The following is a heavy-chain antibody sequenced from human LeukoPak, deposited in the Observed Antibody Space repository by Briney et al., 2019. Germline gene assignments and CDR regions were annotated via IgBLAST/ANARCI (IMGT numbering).Heavy chain of an antibody. J-gene: IGHJ4*02. Sequence: ASVKVSCKVSGYTLTELSMHWVRQAPGKGLEWMGGFDPEDGETIYAQKFQGKVTMTEDTSTDTAYMELSSLRSEDTAVYYCATGSSGPYYFDYWGQGTLVTVSS. V-gene: IGHV1-24*01. CDR3: ATGSSGPYYFDY. D-gene: IGHD6-19*01. CDR2: FDPEDGET. CDR1: GYTLTELS.